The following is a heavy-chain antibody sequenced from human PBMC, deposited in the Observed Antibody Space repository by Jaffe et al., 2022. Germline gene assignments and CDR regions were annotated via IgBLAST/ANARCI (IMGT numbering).Heavy chain of an antibody. V-gene: IGHV4-38-2*02. CDR1: GYSISSGYY. CDR3: ARDRCDYNGGLDY. D-gene: IGHD4-17*01. Sequence: QVQLQESGPGLVKPSETLSLTCAVSGYSISSGYYWGWIRQPPGKGLEWIGSIYHSGSTYYNPSLKSRVTISVDTSKNQFSLKLSSVTAADTAVYYCARDRCDYNGGLDYWGQGTLVTVSS. CDR2: IYHSGST. J-gene: IGHJ4*02.